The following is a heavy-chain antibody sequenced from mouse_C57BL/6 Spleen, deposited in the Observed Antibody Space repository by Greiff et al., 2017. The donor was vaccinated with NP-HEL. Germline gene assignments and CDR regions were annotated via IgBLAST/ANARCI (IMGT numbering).Heavy chain of an antibody. J-gene: IGHJ3*01. CDR1: GYAFTNYL. D-gene: IGHD1-1*01. V-gene: IGHV1-54*01. CDR3: ARWEYYGTGAY. Sequence: VQLQQSGAELVRPGTSVKVSCKASGYAFTNYLIEWVKQRPGQGLEWIGVINPGSGGTNYNEKFKGKATLTADKSSSTAYMQLSSLTSEDSAVYFCARWEYYGTGAYWGQGTLVTVSA. CDR2: INPGSGGT.